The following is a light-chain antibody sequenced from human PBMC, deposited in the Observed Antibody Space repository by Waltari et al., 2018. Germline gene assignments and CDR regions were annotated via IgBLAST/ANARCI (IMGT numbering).Light chain of an antibody. CDR3: HQYTSSHLT. CDR1: QSVISAY. V-gene: IGKV3-20*01. CDR2: GGS. J-gene: IGKJ3*01. Sequence: EIVLTQSPGTLSLSPGETATLSCRASQSVISAYLAWYQHKPGQAPRLLICGGSSRATGVPDRFSGSGSGTDFTLTITTLEPEDFAVYYCHQYTSSHLTFGPGTRVDIK.